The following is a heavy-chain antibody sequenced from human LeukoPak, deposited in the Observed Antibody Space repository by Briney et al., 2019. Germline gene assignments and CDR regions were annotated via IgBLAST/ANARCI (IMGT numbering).Heavy chain of an antibody. CDR1: GGSISSSSYY. CDR2: IYYSGST. CDR3: ARVGYYDFWSGPRHWFDP. J-gene: IGHJ5*02. Sequence: ASETLSLTCTVSGGSISSSSYYWGWIRQPPGKGLEWIGSIYYSGSTYYNPSLKSRVTISVDTSKNQFSLKLSSVTAADTAVYYCARVGYYDFWSGPRHWFDPWGQGTLVTVSS. V-gene: IGHV4-39*07. D-gene: IGHD3-3*01.